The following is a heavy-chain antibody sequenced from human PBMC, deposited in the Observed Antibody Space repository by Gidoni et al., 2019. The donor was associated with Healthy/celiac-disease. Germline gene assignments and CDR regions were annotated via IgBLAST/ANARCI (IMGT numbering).Heavy chain of an antibody. CDR1: GYTFTGYY. CDR3: ARTYDYVWGSYRYGFAY. D-gene: IGHD3-16*02. V-gene: IGHV1-2*02. CDR2: INPNSGGT. J-gene: IGHJ4*02. Sequence: QVQLVQSGAEVKKPGASVKVSCKASGYTFTGYYMHWVRQAPGQGLEWMGWINPNSGGTNYAQKFQGRVTMTRDTSISTAYMELSRLRSDDTAVYYCARTYDYVWGSYRYGFAYWGQGTLVTVSS.